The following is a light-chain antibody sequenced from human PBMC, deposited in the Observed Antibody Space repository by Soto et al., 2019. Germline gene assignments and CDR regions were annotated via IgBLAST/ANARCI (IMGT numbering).Light chain of an antibody. Sequence: DIQMTQSPSTLSASVGDRVTITCRASQSISSWLAWYQQKPGKAPKLLIYKAPSLESGVPSRFSRSGSGTEFTLTISSLQPDDFATYYRKLYNSYFTFGPGTKVEIK. V-gene: IGKV1-5*03. CDR3: KLYNSYFT. J-gene: IGKJ1*01. CDR1: QSISSW. CDR2: KAP.